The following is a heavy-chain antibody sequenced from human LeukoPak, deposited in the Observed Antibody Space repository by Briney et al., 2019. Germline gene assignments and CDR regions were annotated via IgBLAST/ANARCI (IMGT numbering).Heavy chain of an antibody. D-gene: IGHD1-26*01. CDR3: ARELVGATRGYFDY. V-gene: IGHV4-59*01. Sequence: PSETLSLTCTVSGGSISSYYWSWIRQPPGKGLEWIGYIYYSGSTNYNPSLKSRVTISVDTSKNQFSLKLSSVTAADTAVYYCARELVGATRGYFDYWGQGTLVTVSS. CDR2: IYYSGST. CDR1: GGSISSYY. J-gene: IGHJ4*02.